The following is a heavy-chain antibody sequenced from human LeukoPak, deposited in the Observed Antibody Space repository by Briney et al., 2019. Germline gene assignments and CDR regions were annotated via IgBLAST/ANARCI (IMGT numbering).Heavy chain of an antibody. CDR2: IYYSGST. Sequence: SETLSLTCTVSGGSISNGDYYWSWIRQPPGKGLEWIGYIYYSGSTYYNPSLKSRVTISVDRSKNQFSLKLSSVTAADTAVYYCATDLGYCSSSSCRAFDIWGQGTMVTVSS. CDR3: ATDLGYCSSSSCRAFDI. V-gene: IGHV4-30-4*08. D-gene: IGHD2-2*03. J-gene: IGHJ3*02. CDR1: GGSISNGDYY.